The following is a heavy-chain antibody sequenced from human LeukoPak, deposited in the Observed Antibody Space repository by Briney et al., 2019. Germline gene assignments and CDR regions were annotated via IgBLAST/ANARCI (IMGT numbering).Heavy chain of an antibody. J-gene: IGHJ6*03. V-gene: IGHV4-34*01. CDR2: INHSGST. CDR3: ARRTGYSSSWYKTTNYYYYYYMDV. D-gene: IGHD6-13*01. Sequence: PSETLSLTCIVSGGSISHYYWNWIRQPPGKGLEWIGEINHSGSTNYNPSLKSRVTISVDTSKNQFSLKLSSVTDADTAVYYCARRTGYSSSWYKTTNYYYYYYMDVWGKGTTVTISS. CDR1: GGSISHYY.